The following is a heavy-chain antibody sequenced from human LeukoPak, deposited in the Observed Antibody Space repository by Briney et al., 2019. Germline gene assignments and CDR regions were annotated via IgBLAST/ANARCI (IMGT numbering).Heavy chain of an antibody. Sequence: SETLSLTCTVSGGSISSGGYYWSWIRQHPGKGLEWIGYIYYSGSTYYNPSLKSRVTISVDTSKTQFSLKLNSVTAADTGEYYCGRGGANYGSGSYYGNWGQGTLVTVSS. CDR3: GRGGANYGSGSYYGN. J-gene: IGHJ4*02. D-gene: IGHD3-10*01. CDR2: IYYSGST. CDR1: GGSISSGGYY. V-gene: IGHV4-31*03.